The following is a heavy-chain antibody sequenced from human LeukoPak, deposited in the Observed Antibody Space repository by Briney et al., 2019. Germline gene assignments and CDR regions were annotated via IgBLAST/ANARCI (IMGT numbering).Heavy chain of an antibody. J-gene: IGHJ4*02. D-gene: IGHD3-22*01. CDR1: GFTFDDYT. CDR3: ATNYYDSSGLLDY. CDR2: ISWDGGST. V-gene: IGHV3-43*01. Sequence: GGSLRLSCVASGFTFDDYTMHWVRQAPGKGLEWVSLISWDGGSTYYADSVKGRFTISRDNSKNSLYLQMNSLRTEDTALYYCATNYYDSSGLLDYWGQGTLVTVSS.